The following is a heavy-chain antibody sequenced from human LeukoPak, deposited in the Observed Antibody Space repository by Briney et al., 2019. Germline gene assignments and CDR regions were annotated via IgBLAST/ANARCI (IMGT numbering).Heavy chain of an antibody. Sequence: SETLSLTCAVSGGSISSSNWWSWVRQPPGKGLEWIGEIYHSGSTNYNPSLKSRVTISVDKSKNQFSLKLSSVTDADTAVYYCARVSSGATTVDYWGQGTLVTVSS. CDR3: ARVSSGATTVDY. CDR2: IYHSGST. CDR1: GGSISSSNW. V-gene: IGHV4-4*02. J-gene: IGHJ4*02. D-gene: IGHD1-26*01.